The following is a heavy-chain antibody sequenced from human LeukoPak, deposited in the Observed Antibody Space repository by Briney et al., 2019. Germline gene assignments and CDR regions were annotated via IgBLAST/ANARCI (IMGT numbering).Heavy chain of an antibody. V-gene: IGHV4-59*01. D-gene: IGHD6-19*01. J-gene: IGHJ4*02. CDR2: IYYSGST. CDR1: GGSISSYY. CDR3: ARAPVIAVAGTYFDY. Sequence: SETLSLTCTVSGGSISSYYWSWLRQPPGKGLAWIGYIYYSGSTNYNPSLKSRVTISVDTSKNQFSLKLSSVTAADTAVYYCARAPVIAVAGTYFDYWGQGTLVTVSS.